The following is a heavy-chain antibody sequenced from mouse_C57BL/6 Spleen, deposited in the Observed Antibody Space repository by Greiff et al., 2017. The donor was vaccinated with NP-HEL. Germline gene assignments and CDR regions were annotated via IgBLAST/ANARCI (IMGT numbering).Heavy chain of an antibody. Sequence: VQLQQPGAELVMPGASVKLSCKASGYTFTSYWMHWVKQRPGQGLEWIGEIDPSDSYTNYNQKFKGKSTLTVDKSSSTAYMQLSSLTSEDSAVYYCASITTVVAKGYAMDYWGQGTSVTVSS. CDR3: ASITTVVAKGYAMDY. CDR1: GYTFTSYW. D-gene: IGHD1-1*01. J-gene: IGHJ4*01. CDR2: IDPSDSYT. V-gene: IGHV1-69*01.